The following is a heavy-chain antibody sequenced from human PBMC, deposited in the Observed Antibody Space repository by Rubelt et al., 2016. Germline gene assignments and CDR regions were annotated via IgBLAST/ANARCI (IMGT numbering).Heavy chain of an antibody. D-gene: IGHD2-21*01. J-gene: IGHJ4*02. CDR3: ARDENCGGDCYGY. V-gene: IGHV3-21*01. Sequence: GKGLEWVSSLTSTSSYIYYADSVKGRFTISRDTSKNTLYLQMNSLRAEDTAVYYCARDENCGGDCYGYWGQGTLVTVSS. CDR2: LTSTSSYI.